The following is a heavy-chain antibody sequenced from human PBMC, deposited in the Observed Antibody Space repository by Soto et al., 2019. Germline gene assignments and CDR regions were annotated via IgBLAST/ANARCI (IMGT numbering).Heavy chain of an antibody. J-gene: IGHJ5*02. V-gene: IGHV1-58*01. CDR1: GFTFTSSA. CDR2: IVVGSGNT. D-gene: IGHD1-26*01. Sequence: QMQLVQSGPEVKKPGTSVKVSCKASGFTFTSSAVQWVRQARGQRLEWIGWIVVGSGNTNYAQKFQERVTITRDMXKSTADMELSSLRSEETAVYYGAAEADRKVGAKLNPWGQGTLVSVSS. CDR3: AAEADRKVGAKLNP.